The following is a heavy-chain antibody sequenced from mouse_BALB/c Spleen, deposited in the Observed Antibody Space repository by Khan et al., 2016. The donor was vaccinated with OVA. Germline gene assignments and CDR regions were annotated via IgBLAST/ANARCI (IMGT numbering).Heavy chain of an antibody. V-gene: IGHV1-4*01. CDR1: GYTFTSYT. J-gene: IGHJ3*01. D-gene: IGHD2-14*01. CDR3: VRDGAYHRNDGWFAY. CDR2: INPSNGYT. Sequence: QVQLQQSGAELARPGASVKMSCKASGYTFTSYTIHWIKERPGQGLEWIGNINPSNGYTNYNQKFKDKATLTTDKSSTTAYLQLSSLPSDDSAVYNCVRDGAYHRNDGWFAYWGQGTLVTVSA.